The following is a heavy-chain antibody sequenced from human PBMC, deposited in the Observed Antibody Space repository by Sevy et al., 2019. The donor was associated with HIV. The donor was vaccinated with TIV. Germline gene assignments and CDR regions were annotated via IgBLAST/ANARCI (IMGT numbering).Heavy chain of an antibody. CDR1: GYSFTSYW. Sequence: GESLKISCKGSGYSFTSYWISWVRQMPGKGLEWMGRIDPSDSYTNYSPSFQGHVTISADKSISTAYLQWSSLKASDTAMYYCARHTYYYYSSGYYLDYWGQGTLVTVSS. CDR2: IDPSDSYT. CDR3: ARHTYYYYSSGYYLDY. J-gene: IGHJ4*02. D-gene: IGHD3-22*01. V-gene: IGHV5-10-1*01.